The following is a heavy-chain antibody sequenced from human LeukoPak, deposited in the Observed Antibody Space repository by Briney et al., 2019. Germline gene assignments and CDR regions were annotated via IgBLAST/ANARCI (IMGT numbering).Heavy chain of an antibody. Sequence: SETLSLTCFVSGSSISSGSYYWSWVRQPPGKGLEWIAYIDYSASTNYNPSLKSRVTISVDTSKNQFSLKLSSVTAADTAVYYCARDSRRELLHAFDIWGQGTMVTVSS. CDR3: ARDSRRELLHAFDI. CDR1: GSSISSGSYY. J-gene: IGHJ3*02. D-gene: IGHD1-26*01. CDR2: IDYSAST. V-gene: IGHV4-61*01.